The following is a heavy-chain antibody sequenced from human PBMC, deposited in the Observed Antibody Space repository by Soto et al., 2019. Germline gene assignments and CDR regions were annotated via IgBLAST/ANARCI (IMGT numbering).Heavy chain of an antibody. CDR2: SYTSGSS. Sequence: SETLSLTCTVSGGSISSYYWSWIRQPAGKGLEWIGRSYTSGSSNYNPSLKGRVTMSVDTSESQVSLCRSSLTAADTAGYYCASEKVQGPMGVLDWFEYNYYGRAVWGPGITVTVSS. CDR1: GGSISSYY. D-gene: IGHD3-3*01. CDR3: ASEKVQGPMGVLDWFEYNYYGRAV. J-gene: IGHJ6*02. V-gene: IGHV4-4*07.